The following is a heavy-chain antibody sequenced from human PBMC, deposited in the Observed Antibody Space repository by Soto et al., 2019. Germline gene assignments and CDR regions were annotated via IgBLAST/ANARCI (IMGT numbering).Heavy chain of an antibody. CDR2: ISGSGDST. V-gene: IGHV3-23*01. CDR3: AGLNSGWYVAL. CDR1: GFTFSSYA. J-gene: IGHJ2*01. Sequence: EVQLLESGGGLVQPGGSLRLSCAASGFTFSSYAMNWVRRAPGKGLEWVSVISGSGDSTYYAASGKGRFTISRDNSKNTLLLQMNSVRAEGAAVYYFAGLNSGWYVALWGRCTLVTVSS. D-gene: IGHD2-21*01.